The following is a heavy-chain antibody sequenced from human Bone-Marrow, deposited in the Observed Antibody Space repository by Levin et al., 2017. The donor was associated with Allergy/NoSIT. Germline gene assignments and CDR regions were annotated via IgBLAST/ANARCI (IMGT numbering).Heavy chain of an antibody. V-gene: IGHV3-21*01. J-gene: IGHJ6*02. CDR2: IRSTSGYI. Sequence: GGSLRLSCVVSGITSNNYTLTWVRQAPGKGLEWVSSIRSTSGYIHYADSVKGRFTISRDNAKKSLYLQMNSLRVEDTAMYYCASRIAAPGGLDVWGQGTTVTVSS. D-gene: IGHD6-25*01. CDR1: GITSNNYT. CDR3: ASRIAAPGGLDV.